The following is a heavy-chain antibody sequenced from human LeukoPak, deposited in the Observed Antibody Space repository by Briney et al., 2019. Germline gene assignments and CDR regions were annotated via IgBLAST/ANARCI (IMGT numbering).Heavy chain of an antibody. CDR2: MNPNSGNT. CDR3: ARGVVVPAANNWFDP. V-gene: IGHV1-8*01. J-gene: IGHJ5*02. Sequence: ASVKVSCKASGYTFTSYDINWVRQATGQGLEWMEWMNPNSGNTGYAQKFQGRVTMTRNTSISTAYMELSSLRSEDTTVYYCARGVVVPAANNWFDPWGQGTLVTVSS. D-gene: IGHD2-2*01. CDR1: GYTFTSYD.